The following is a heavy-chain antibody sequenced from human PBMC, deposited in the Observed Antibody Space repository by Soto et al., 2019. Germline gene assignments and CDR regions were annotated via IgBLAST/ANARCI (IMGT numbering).Heavy chain of an antibody. CDR1: GFTFSSYA. D-gene: IGHD5-12*01. CDR2: ISYDGSNK. CDR3: ARGGWLQVDWYFDL. J-gene: IGHJ2*01. Sequence: QVQLVESGGGVVQPGRSLRLSCAASGFTFSSYAMHWVRQAPGKGLEWVAVISYDGSNKYYADSVKGRFTISRDNSKNTLYLQMNSLRAEDTAVYYCARGGWLQVDWYFDLWGRGTLVTVSS. V-gene: IGHV3-30-3*01.